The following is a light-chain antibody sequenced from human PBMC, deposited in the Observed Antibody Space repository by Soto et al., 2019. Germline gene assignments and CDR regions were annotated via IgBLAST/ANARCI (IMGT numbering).Light chain of an antibody. CDR2: SAS. V-gene: IGKV1-39*01. CDR1: QNISTY. CDR3: QQRYSTPWT. Sequence: DIQMTPSPSSLSASVGDRVPITCRASQNISTYLNWYQQKPGKAPEFLIYSASSLQSGVPSRFRGSGSWTDFNLAINSLQPEDFATYYCQQRYSTPWTVGQGTKVEIK. J-gene: IGKJ1*01.